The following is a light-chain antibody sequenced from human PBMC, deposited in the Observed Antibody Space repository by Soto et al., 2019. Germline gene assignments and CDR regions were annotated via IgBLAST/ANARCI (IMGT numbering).Light chain of an antibody. Sequence: QSALTQPASVSGSPGQPITISCTGTSSDVGGYKYVSWYQQYPGKAPKLMIYEVSNRPSGVSYRFSGSKSGNTASLTISGLQAEDEADYYCTSYTSTSTRVFGTGTKVTVL. V-gene: IGLV2-14*01. CDR1: SSDVGGYKY. CDR2: EVS. CDR3: TSYTSTSTRV. J-gene: IGLJ1*01.